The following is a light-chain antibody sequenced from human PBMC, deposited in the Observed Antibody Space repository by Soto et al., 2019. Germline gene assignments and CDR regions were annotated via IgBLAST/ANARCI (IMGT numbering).Light chain of an antibody. CDR1: ALPKQY. CDR3: QSADSSGTYQVV. V-gene: IGLV3-25*03. Sequence: SYELTQPPSVSVSPGQTARITCSGDALPKQYAYWYQQKPGQAPVLVIYKDSERPSGIPERFSGSSSGTTVTLTISGVQAEDEADHYCQSADSSGTYQVVFGGGTKLTVL. CDR2: KDS. J-gene: IGLJ2*01.